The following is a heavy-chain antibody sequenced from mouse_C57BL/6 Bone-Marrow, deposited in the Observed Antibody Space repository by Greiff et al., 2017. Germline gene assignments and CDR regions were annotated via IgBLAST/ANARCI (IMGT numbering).Heavy chain of an antibody. J-gene: IGHJ1*03. Sequence: EVQLQQSGPELVKPGASVQISCKASGYTFTDYYMNWVKQSHGKSLEWIGDINPNNGGTSYNQKFKGKATLTVDKSSSTAYMELRSLTSEDSAVYYCASAYFDVWGTGATVTVST. CDR2: INPNNGGT. V-gene: IGHV1-26*01. CDR3: ASAYFDV. CDR1: GYTFTDYY.